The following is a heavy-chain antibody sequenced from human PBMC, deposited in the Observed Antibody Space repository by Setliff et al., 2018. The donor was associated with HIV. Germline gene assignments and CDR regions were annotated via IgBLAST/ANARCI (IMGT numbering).Heavy chain of an antibody. Sequence: GGSLRLSCVVSGFTFSSFAMGLVRQAPGRGLEWVSVVGGSGGNTYYADSVKGRFTISRDNSKNTLYLQMNSLRAEDMAFYYCTRPLLRTNTVYVILGKWFDSWGRGTLVTVSS. V-gene: IGHV3-23*01. CDR3: TRPLLRTNTVYVILGKWFDS. J-gene: IGHJ5*01. CDR2: VGGSGGNT. CDR1: GFTFSSFA. D-gene: IGHD2-8*01.